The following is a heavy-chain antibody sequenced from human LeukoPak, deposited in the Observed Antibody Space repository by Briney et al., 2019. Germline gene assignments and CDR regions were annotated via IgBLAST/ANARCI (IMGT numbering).Heavy chain of an antibody. D-gene: IGHD3-10*02. CDR2: VTGGGGST. CDR1: GLTVGSYA. J-gene: IGHJ4*02. CDR3: ATYVRGDFDY. Sequence: GGSQRLSCGTSGLTVGSYAMSWVRQAPGKGLEWVSTVTGGGGSTWYADSVKGRFTISRDNSKNTLYLQMNSLRAEDTAVYYCATYVRGDFDYWGQGTLVTVSS. V-gene: IGHV3-23*01.